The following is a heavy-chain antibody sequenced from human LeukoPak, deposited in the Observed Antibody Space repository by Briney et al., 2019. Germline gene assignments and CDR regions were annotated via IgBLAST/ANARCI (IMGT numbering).Heavy chain of an antibody. CDR2: INPNSGGT. CDR1: GYTFTGYY. Sequence: ASVKVSCKASGYTFTGYYMHWVRQAPGQGLEWMGWINPNSGGTNYAQKFQGWVTMTRDTSISTAYMELSRLRSDDTAVYYCAREARFGELSLSSFDYWGQGTLVTVS. V-gene: IGHV1-2*04. CDR3: AREARFGELSLSSFDY. J-gene: IGHJ4*02. D-gene: IGHD3-10*02.